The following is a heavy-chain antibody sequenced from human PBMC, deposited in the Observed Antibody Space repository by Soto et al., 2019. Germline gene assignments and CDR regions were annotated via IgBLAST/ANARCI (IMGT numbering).Heavy chain of an antibody. CDR1: GFTFSSYA. Sequence: PGGSLRLSCAASGFTFSSYAMSWVRRAPGKGLEWVSAISGSGGSTYYADSVKGRFTISRDNSKNTLYLQMNSLRAEDTAVYYCAKECPSCYTNVLRFLEWRGYGEYYYYGMDVWGQGTTVTVSS. CDR3: AKECPSCYTNVLRFLEWRGYGEYYYYGMDV. CDR2: ISGSGGST. J-gene: IGHJ6*02. V-gene: IGHV3-23*01. D-gene: IGHD3-3*01.